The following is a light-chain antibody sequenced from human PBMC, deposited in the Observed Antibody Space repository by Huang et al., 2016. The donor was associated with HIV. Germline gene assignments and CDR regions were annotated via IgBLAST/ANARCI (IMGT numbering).Light chain of an antibody. CDR3: QQYKNWPPWT. CDR2: GAS. CDR1: QSVSGN. V-gene: IGKV3-15*01. Sequence: EMVMTQSPATLSVSPGERITLSCRASQSVSGNLAWYQQRPGQAPRLLIYGASTRATGVPPRFSGGGSGTVFTLTISGLQSEDFATYYCQQYKNWPPWTFGQGTKVEIK. J-gene: IGKJ1*01.